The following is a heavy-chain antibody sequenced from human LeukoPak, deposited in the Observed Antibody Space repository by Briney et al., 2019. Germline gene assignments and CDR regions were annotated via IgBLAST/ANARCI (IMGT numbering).Heavy chain of an antibody. Sequence: SETLSLTCAVYGGSFNAYYWSWIRQPPGKGLEWIGEINHSGSTNNNPSLKSRISISVDTSKNQFSLKLSSVTAADTAVYYCARTIAAAGWVYYYYYYYMDVWGKGTTVTVSS. CDR1: GGSFNAYY. V-gene: IGHV4-34*01. CDR3: ARTIAAAGWVYYYYYYYMDV. D-gene: IGHD6-13*01. CDR2: INHSGST. J-gene: IGHJ6*03.